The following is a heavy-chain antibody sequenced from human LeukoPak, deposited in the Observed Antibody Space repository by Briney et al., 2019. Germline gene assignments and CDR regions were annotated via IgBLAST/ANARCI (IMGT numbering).Heavy chain of an antibody. CDR1: GFSLSSNY. D-gene: IGHD5-24*01. CDR3: ARGDQDYGLDV. CDR2: ISCGEST. J-gene: IGHJ6*04. Sequence: AGSLRLSCAASGFSLSSNYMSWVRQAPGKGLEWVSLISCGESTYYTDSVKGGFTISIDKSKNPLYLQMNSLRAEDTAVYYCARGDQDYGLDVWGEGTTVAVSA. V-gene: IGHV3-66*01.